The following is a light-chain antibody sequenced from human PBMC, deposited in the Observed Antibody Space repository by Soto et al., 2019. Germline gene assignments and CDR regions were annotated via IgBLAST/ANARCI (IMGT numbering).Light chain of an antibody. CDR3: QQGFSRPRT. V-gene: IGKV1-5*01. CDR1: QSVSGW. J-gene: IGKJ1*01. Sequence: DIQMTQSPSTLSASVGDTVTVTCRASQSVSGWLAWYQQRPGKAPKLLIYTTSNLESDVPSRFSGSGSGTDFTLTINNLQPGDFATYICQQGFSRPRTFGQGTKVDI. CDR2: TTS.